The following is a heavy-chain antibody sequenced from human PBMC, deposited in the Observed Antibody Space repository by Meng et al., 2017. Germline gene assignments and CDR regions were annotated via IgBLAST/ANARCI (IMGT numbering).Heavy chain of an antibody. CDR1: GYTFTGYY. V-gene: IGHV1-2*06. CDR2: INPNSGGT. Sequence: VQLVQSGGEVKKPGASVKVSCKASGYTFTGYYMHWVRQAPGQGLEWMGRINPNSGGTNYAQKFQGRVTMTRDTSISTAYMELSRLRSDDTAVYYCARDLNYYDSSGYSSLFDYWGQGTLVTVSS. J-gene: IGHJ4*02. D-gene: IGHD3-22*01. CDR3: ARDLNYYDSSGYSSLFDY.